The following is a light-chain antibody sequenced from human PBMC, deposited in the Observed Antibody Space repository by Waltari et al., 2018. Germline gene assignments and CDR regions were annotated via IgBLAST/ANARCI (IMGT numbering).Light chain of an antibody. CDR3: QQRKIWPPLT. V-gene: IGKV3-11*01. Sequence: EVVLTQSPATLSLSPGERATLSCRSSQSVYSYLAWYQQKPCQPPILLIYDDSNRATGVPARFSGSGSGTDFTLTISGLETEDFAVYYCQQRKIWPPLTFGGGTKVEIK. CDR2: DDS. CDR1: QSVYSY. J-gene: IGKJ4*01.